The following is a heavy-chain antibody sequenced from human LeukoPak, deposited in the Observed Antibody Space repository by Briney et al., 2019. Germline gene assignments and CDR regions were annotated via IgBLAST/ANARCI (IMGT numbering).Heavy chain of an antibody. Sequence: PSETLSLTCTVSGGSISSYYWSWIRQPPVKGLEWIGYIYYSGSTNYNPSLKSRVTISVDTSKNQFSLKLSSVTAADTAVYYCARGGAYYYYGMDVWGQGTTVTVSS. V-gene: IGHV4-59*08. J-gene: IGHJ6*02. CDR1: GGSISSYY. D-gene: IGHD2-21*01. CDR3: ARGGAYYYYGMDV. CDR2: IYYSGST.